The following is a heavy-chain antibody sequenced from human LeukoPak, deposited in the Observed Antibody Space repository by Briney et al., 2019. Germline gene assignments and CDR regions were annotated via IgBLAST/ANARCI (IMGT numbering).Heavy chain of an antibody. CDR1: GGSISSYY. J-gene: IGHJ3*02. D-gene: IGHD1-1*01. V-gene: IGHV4-4*07. Sequence: LETLSLTCTVSGGSISSYYWCWIQQPAGKGLEWIGRIYTSGSTNYNPSLKSRVTMSVDTSKNQFSLKLSSLTAADTAVYCCARDATGDDAFAIWGQGRMVTVSS. CDR2: IYTSGST. CDR3: ARDATGDDAFAI.